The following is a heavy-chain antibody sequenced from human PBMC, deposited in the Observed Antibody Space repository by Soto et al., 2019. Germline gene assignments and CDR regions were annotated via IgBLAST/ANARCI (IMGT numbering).Heavy chain of an antibody. J-gene: IGHJ2*01. CDR1: GYSFPSYW. CDR3: ARIRSAYCSGGSCYGGYFDL. Sequence: PGESLKISCKGSGYSFPSYWVAWVRQMPGKGLEWMGVSYPGDSDTRYSPSFQGQVTISADQSISTAYLQLSSLKASDTAMYYCARIRSAYCSGGSCYGGYFDLWGSGPLVTVSS. D-gene: IGHD2-15*01. V-gene: IGHV5-51*01. CDR2: SYPGDSDT.